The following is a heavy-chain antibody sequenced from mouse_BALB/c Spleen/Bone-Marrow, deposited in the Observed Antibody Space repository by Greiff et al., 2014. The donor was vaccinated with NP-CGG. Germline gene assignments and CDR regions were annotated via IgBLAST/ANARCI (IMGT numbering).Heavy chain of an antibody. J-gene: IGHJ3*01. CDR3: ARDYYGSSYGFAY. V-gene: IGHV1-18*01. D-gene: IGHD1-1*01. CDR2: INPYNGGT. Sequence: DVQLQESGPELVKPGASMKISCKASGYSFTGYTMNWVKQSHGKNLEWIGLINPYNGGTNYNQKFKGKATLTVDKSSSTAYMELLSLTSEDSAVYYCARDYYGSSYGFAYWGQGTLVTVSA. CDR1: GYSFTGYT.